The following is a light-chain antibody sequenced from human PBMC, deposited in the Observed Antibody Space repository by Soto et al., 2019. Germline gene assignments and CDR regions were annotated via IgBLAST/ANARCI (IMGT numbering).Light chain of an antibody. CDR1: QGIRN. V-gene: IGKV1-17*01. CDR3: LQHNTYPYT. Sequence: DIQMTHSPFSLSASVGDRVTITCRASQGIRNLGWFHQKPGEAPKRLIYATSSLESGVPSRFSGSGSGTEFTLTISSLQPEDFATYFCLQHNTYPYTFGQGTKLDIK. CDR2: ATS. J-gene: IGKJ2*01.